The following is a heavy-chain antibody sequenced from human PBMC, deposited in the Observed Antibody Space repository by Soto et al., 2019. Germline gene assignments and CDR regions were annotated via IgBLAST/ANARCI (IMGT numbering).Heavy chain of an antibody. D-gene: IGHD4-17*01. CDR3: ARGDSTVSSVFDY. V-gene: IGHV4-31*03. CDR2: ILQNGDT. CDR1: GGPVSAGGYY. Sequence: SETLSLTCTVSGGPVSAGGYYGSWIRQAPGKGLEWIGYILQNGDTSYNPPLKSRVTISTDTSKRQFSLKLTSVTAADTAVYYCARGDSTVSSVFDYWGQGLLVTVSS. J-gene: IGHJ4*02.